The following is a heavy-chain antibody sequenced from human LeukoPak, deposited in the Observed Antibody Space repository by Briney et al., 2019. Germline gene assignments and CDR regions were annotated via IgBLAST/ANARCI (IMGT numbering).Heavy chain of an antibody. Sequence: APVKVSCKASGYTFTSYAMHWVRQAPGQRLEWMGWINAGNGNTEYSQKFQGRVTITRDTSASTAYMELSSLRSEDTAVYYCARENGEVITMVRGVHYGMDVWGKGTTVTVSS. CDR1: GYTFTSYA. V-gene: IGHV1-3*01. CDR3: ARENGEVITMVRGVHYGMDV. D-gene: IGHD3-10*01. J-gene: IGHJ6*04. CDR2: INAGNGNT.